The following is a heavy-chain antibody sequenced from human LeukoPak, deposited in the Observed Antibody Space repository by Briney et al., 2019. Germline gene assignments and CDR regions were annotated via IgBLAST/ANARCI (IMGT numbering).Heavy chain of an antibody. CDR2: ISYDGSNK. V-gene: IGHV3-30*18. J-gene: IGHJ3*02. CDR3: AKDPTDAFDI. CDR1: GFTFSSYG. Sequence: GGSLRLSCAASGFTFSSYGMHWVRQAPGKXXXXVAVISYDGSNKYYADSVKGRFTISRDNSKNTLYLQMNSLRAEDTAVYYCAKDPTDAFDIWGQGTMVTVSS.